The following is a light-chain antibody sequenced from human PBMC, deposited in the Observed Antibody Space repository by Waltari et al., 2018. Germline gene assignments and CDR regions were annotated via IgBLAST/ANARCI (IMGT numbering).Light chain of an antibody. V-gene: IGKV1-39*01. Sequence: DIQTTQSTSSLSAAVGDRVTITCRASQSISGYLNWYQQKPGKAPKVLIYATSSLQSGVPSRFSGSGYGTDFTLTISSLQPEDFATYYCQQSYRTPPLTFGGGTKVEIK. J-gene: IGKJ4*01. CDR1: QSISGY. CDR2: ATS. CDR3: QQSYRTPPLT.